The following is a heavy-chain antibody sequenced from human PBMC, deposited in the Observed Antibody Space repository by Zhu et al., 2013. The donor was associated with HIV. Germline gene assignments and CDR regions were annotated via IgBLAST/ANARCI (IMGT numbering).Heavy chain of an antibody. Sequence: QVQLVQSGADVKKPGASVKVSCKASGYTFTDYYMHWVRQAPGQGLEWVGWVNPNSGVTNYAQKFEGRVTMTRDTSISTAYLELSRLRSDDTAVYFCARENLGLNQNDFRGLWGQGTLVTVSS. CDR3: ARENLGLNQNDFRGL. J-gene: IGHJ4*02. D-gene: IGHD3-3*01. CDR2: VNPNSGVT. V-gene: IGHV1-2*02. CDR1: GYTFTDYY.